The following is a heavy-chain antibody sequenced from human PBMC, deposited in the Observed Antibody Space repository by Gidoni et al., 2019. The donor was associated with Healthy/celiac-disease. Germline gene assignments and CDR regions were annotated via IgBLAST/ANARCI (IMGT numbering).Heavy chain of an antibody. J-gene: IGHJ4*02. D-gene: IGHD3-10*01. CDR2: IDQNRNT. CDR1: GGSLSGHY. V-gene: IGHV4-34*02. CDR3: ATVHYGLGNYPGY. Sequence: QVQLQQWGAGLLKPSETLSLTCAVYGGSLSGHYWSWIRQPPGKGLEWIGEIDQNRNTNYNPSLKSRVTISVDTSKNQFSLKMYSVTAADTAVYYCATVHYGLGNYPGYWGQGTLVTVSS.